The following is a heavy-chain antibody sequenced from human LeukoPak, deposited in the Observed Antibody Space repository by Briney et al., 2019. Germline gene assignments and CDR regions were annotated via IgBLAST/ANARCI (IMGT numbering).Heavy chain of an antibody. Sequence: SETLSLTCTVSGGSISSSSYYWGWIRQPPGKGLEWIGSIYYSGSTYYNPSLKSRVTISVDTSKNQFSLKLSSVTAADTAVYYCAKGYYYDSSGYYQPGYFDYWGQGTLVTVSS. J-gene: IGHJ4*02. CDR3: AKGYYYDSSGYYQPGYFDY. CDR1: GGSISSSSYY. V-gene: IGHV4-39*01. D-gene: IGHD3-22*01. CDR2: IYYSGST.